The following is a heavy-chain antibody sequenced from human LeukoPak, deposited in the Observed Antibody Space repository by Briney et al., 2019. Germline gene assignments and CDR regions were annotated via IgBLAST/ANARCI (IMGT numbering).Heavy chain of an antibody. D-gene: IGHD4-17*01. V-gene: IGHV1-69*05. CDR2: IIPIFGTA. CDR3: ARALTTVTYYFDY. J-gene: IGHJ4*02. Sequence: ASVKVSCKASGGTFSSYAISWVRQAPGQGLEWMGRIIPIFGTANYAQKFQGRVMITTDESTSTAYMELSSLRSEDTAVYYCARALTTVTYYFDYWGQGTLVTVSS. CDR1: GGTFSSYA.